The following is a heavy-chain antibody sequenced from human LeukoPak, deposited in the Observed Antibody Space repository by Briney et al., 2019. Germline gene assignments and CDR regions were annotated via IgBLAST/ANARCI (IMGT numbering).Heavy chain of an antibody. CDR2: IYYSGST. J-gene: IGHJ2*01. CDR1: GGSISSSSYY. V-gene: IGHV4-39*01. CDR3: ARQGGGFWYFDL. D-gene: IGHD6-25*01. Sequence: PSETLSLTCTVSGGSISSSSYYWGWIRQPPGKGLEWIGSIYYSGSTYYNPSLKSRVTISVDTSKNQFSLKLSSVIAADTAVYYCARQGGGFWYFDLWGRGTLVTVSS.